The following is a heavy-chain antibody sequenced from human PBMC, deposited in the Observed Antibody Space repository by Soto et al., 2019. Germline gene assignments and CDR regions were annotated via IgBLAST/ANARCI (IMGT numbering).Heavy chain of an antibody. CDR2: IAYDGSNR. CDR3: ARDLQAGTDNVNWFAP. V-gene: IGHV3-30*04. Sequence: QVQLVESGGGVVQPGRSLRLSCAASGFSISRSAMHWVRQAPGKGLEWVAVIAYDGSNRWYADSAKGRFTISRDNSKNTVYLQMSSLRGEDTAVYHCARDLQAGTDNVNWFAPWGQGTLVTVSS. D-gene: IGHD1-1*01. CDR1: GFSISRSA. J-gene: IGHJ5*02.